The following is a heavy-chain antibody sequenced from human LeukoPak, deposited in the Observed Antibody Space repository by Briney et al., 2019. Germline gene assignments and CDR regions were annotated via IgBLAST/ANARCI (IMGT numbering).Heavy chain of an antibody. V-gene: IGHV4-34*01. Sequence: PSETLSLTCAVYGGSFSGYYWSWIRQPPGKGLAWIGEINHSGSTNYNPSLKSRVTISVDTSKNQFSLKLSSVTAADTAVYYCARGGYYYDSSGYSNWGQGTLVTVSS. CDR2: INHSGST. D-gene: IGHD3-22*01. CDR1: GGSFSGYY. CDR3: ARGGYYYDSSGYSN. J-gene: IGHJ4*02.